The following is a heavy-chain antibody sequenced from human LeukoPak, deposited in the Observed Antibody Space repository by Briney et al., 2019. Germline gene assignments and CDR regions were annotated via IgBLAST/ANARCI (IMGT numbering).Heavy chain of an antibody. Sequence: GGSLRLSCAASGFTVSSNYMSWVRQAPGKGLEWVSVIYSGGSTYYADSVKGRFTISRDNSKNTLYLQMNSLRAEDTAVYYCARGLARSRYSYSIDYWGQGTLVTVSS. CDR3: ARGLARSRYSYSIDY. CDR2: IYSGGST. J-gene: IGHJ4*02. V-gene: IGHV3-53*01. CDR1: GFTVSSNY. D-gene: IGHD5-18*01.